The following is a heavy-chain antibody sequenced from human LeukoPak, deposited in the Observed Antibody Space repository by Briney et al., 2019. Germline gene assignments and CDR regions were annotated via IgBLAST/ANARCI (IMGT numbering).Heavy chain of an antibody. Sequence: GSLRLSCAASGFTFSSYEMNWVRQPPGKGLEWIGEINHSGSTNYNPSLKSRVTISVDTSKNQFSLKLSSVTAADTAVYYCARGRPPLRWLPLNYYYMDVWGKGTTVTVSS. J-gene: IGHJ6*03. CDR3: ARGRPPLRWLPLNYYYMDV. V-gene: IGHV4-34*01. CDR1: GFTFSSYE. D-gene: IGHD5-24*01. CDR2: INHSGST.